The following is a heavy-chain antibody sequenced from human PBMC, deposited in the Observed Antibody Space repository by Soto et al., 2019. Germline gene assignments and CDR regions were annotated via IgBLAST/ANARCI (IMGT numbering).Heavy chain of an antibody. D-gene: IGHD3-10*01. CDR3: ARAGKYGSGSYDNYYGMDV. CDR2: MSSIGNYV. CDR1: GFIFSRYS. V-gene: IGHV3-21*02. J-gene: IGHJ6*02. Sequence: EVQLVESGGGLVKPGGSLRLSCAASGFIFSRYSMNWVRQAPGKGLEWVASMSSIGNYVHYADSVKDRFTISRDNAKNSLFLQMHSLRAEETALYYCARAGKYGSGSYDNYYGMDVWGQGTTVTVSS.